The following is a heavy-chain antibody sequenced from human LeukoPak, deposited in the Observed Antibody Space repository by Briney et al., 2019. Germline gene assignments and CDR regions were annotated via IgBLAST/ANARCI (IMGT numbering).Heavy chain of an antibody. Sequence: GASVKVSCKASGYTFTGYYMHWVRQAPGQGLEWMGWINPNSGGTNYAQKFQGRVTMTTDTSTSTAYMELSSLRSEDTAVYYCATGGFGLLESFDYWGQGTLVTVSS. CDR3: ATGGFGLLESFDY. V-gene: IGHV1-2*02. D-gene: IGHD3/OR15-3a*01. CDR2: INPNSGGT. CDR1: GYTFTGYY. J-gene: IGHJ4*02.